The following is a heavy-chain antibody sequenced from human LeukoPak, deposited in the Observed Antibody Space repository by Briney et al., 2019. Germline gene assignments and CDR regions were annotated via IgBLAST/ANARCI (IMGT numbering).Heavy chain of an antibody. CDR2: VTGSGDRT. CDR1: GFTFRSYD. J-gene: IGHJ4*02. CDR3: AKRLVAIGGFYFDY. V-gene: IGHV3-23*01. Sequence: GGSLRLSCAASGFTFRSYDMSWVRQAPGKGLEWVSDVTGSGDRTSYADSVKGRFTISRDNSKNTLYLQMNSLRAEDTAVYYCAKRLVAIGGFYFDYWGQGTLVTVSS. D-gene: IGHD3-16*01.